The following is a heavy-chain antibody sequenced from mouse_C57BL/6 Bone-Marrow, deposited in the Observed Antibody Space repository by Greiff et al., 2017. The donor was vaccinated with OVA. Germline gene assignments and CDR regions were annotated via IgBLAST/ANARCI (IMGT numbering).Heavy chain of an antibody. CDR3: ARAYYSNLMDY. CDR2: INYDGSST. CDR1: GFTFSDYY. J-gene: IGHJ4*01. V-gene: IGHV5-16*01. Sequence: EVKLVESEGGLVQPGSSMKLSCTASGFTFSDYYMAWVRQVPEKGLEWVANINYDGSSTYYLDSLKSRFIISIDNAKNILYLQMSSLKSEDTATYYCARAYYSNLMDYWGQGTSVTVSS. D-gene: IGHD2-5*01.